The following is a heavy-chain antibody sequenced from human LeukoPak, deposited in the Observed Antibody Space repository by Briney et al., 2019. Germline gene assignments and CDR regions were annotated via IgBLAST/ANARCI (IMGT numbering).Heavy chain of an antibody. Sequence: SETLSLTCTVSGGSISSYYWCWIRQPPAQGLEWIGYIYYSGSTNYNPSLNSRVTISVDPSKNQFSLKLSSVTAPDTAVYYCASNSPRTTVPTDYYYYYMDVWGKGTTVTVSS. V-gene: IGHV4-59*01. CDR3: ASNSPRTTVPTDYYYYYMDV. CDR2: IYYSGST. D-gene: IGHD4-17*01. J-gene: IGHJ6*03. CDR1: GGSISSYY.